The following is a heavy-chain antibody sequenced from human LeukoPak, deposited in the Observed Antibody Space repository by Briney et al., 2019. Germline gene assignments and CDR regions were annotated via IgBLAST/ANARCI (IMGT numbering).Heavy chain of an antibody. Sequence: SVKVSCKASGFTFTSSAMQWVRQARGQRLEWIGWIVVGSGNTNYAQKFQERVTITRDMSTSTAYMELSSLRSEDTAVYYCAAERNSVGATPGASFDYWGQGTLVTVSS. CDR1: GFTFTSSA. V-gene: IGHV1-58*02. D-gene: IGHD1-26*01. J-gene: IGHJ4*02. CDR3: AAERNSVGATPGASFDY. CDR2: IVVGSGNT.